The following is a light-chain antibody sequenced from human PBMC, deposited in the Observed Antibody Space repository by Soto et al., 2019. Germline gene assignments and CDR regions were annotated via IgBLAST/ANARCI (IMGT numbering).Light chain of an antibody. CDR1: ISDVGSYHY. J-gene: IGLJ3*02. V-gene: IGLV2-14*01. Sequence: QSALTQPASVSGSPGQSITISCTGTISDVGSYHYVSWYQQHPGKAPQLMIYGVTIRPSGVSSRFSGCKSGNTASLTISGLQAEDEADYYCSSFASSSTVVFGGGTKLTVL. CDR3: SSFASSSTVV. CDR2: GVT.